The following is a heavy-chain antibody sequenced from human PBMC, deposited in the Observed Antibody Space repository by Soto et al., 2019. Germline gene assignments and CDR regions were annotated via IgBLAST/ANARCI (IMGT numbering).Heavy chain of an antibody. D-gene: IGHD1-7*01. CDR1: GFTFISYA. CDR3: AKDRSSFTNYFDP. V-gene: IGHV3-23*01. CDR2: ISGGGGST. J-gene: IGHJ5*02. Sequence: GGSLRLSCAASGFTFISYAMSWVRQAPGEGLEWVSTISGGGGSTYYADSVKGRFTISRDNSKNTLYLQMNSLRAGDTAVYYCAKDRSSFTNYFDPWGQGTLVTVSS.